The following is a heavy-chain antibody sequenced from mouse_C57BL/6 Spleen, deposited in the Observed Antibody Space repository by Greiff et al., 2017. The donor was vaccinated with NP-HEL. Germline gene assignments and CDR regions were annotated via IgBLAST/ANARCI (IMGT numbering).Heavy chain of an antibody. V-gene: IGHV1-7*01. J-gene: IGHJ2*01. D-gene: IGHD4-1*01. CDR2: INPSSGYP. CDR3: ARDAETGTFFDY. Sequence: QVQLQQSGAELAKPGASVKLSCKASGYTFTSYWMHWVKQRPGQGLEWIGYINPSSGYPKYNQKFKDKAPLTADKTSSTAYMQQSSRTDEDSAVYYCARDAETGTFFDYWGQGTTLTVSS. CDR1: GYTFTSYW.